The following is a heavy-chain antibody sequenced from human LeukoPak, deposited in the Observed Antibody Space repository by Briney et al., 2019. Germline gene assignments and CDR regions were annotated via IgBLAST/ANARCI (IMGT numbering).Heavy chain of an antibody. CDR2: ISAYNGNT. V-gene: IGHV1-18*01. D-gene: IGHD2-15*01. Sequence: ASVKASCKAFGYTFTSYGISWVRQAPGQGLEWMGWISAYNGNTNYAQKLQGRVTMTTDTSTSTAYMELRSLGSDDTAVYYCARYCSGGSCYSNYYGMDVWGQGTTVTVSS. CDR3: ARYCSGGSCYSNYYGMDV. J-gene: IGHJ6*02. CDR1: GYTFTSYG.